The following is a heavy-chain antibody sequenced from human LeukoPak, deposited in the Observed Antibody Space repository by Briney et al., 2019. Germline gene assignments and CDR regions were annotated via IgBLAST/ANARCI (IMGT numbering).Heavy chain of an antibody. Sequence: GASVKVSCKASGYTFINYGITWVRQAPGQGLEWMGWSSPYNGKTNYAQKLQGRVTMTTGTSTNTAYMELRSLRSDDTAVYYCARGGIDIVSVPVSNWFDPWGQGTLVTVSS. CDR3: ARGGIDIVSVPVSNWFDP. D-gene: IGHD2/OR15-2a*01. CDR2: SSPYNGKT. J-gene: IGHJ5*02. V-gene: IGHV1-18*01. CDR1: GYTFINYG.